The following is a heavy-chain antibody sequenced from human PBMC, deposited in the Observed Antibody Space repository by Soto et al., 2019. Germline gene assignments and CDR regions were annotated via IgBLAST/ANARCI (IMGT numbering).Heavy chain of an antibody. CDR1: GAALNSGNYY. Sequence: PSETLSLTCSVPGAALNSGNYYWSWIRQVPSNGLECIEHIYGTWAVDYNPSLRDRITISQDTSERQFSLNLRFVSAADTAVYYCARLRIATNNYKWFDPWGQGNRVTVSS. CDR2: IYGTWAV. J-gene: IGHJ5*02. CDR3: ARLRIATNNYKWFDP. V-gene: IGHV4-31*03. D-gene: IGHD2-21*01.